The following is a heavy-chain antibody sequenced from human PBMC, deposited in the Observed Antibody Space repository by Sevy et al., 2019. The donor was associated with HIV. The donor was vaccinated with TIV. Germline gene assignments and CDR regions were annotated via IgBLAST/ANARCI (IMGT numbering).Heavy chain of an antibody. D-gene: IGHD3-10*01. J-gene: IGHJ5*02. Sequence: ASVKVSCKASGYTFTGYYMHWVRQAPGQGLEWMGWINPNSGGTNYAQKFQGRVTMTRDTSISTAYMELSRLRSDDTAGYYWARGLREYFHWFDPWGQGTLVTVSS. V-gene: IGHV1-2*02. CDR2: INPNSGGT. CDR1: GYTFTGYY. CDR3: ARGLREYFHWFDP.